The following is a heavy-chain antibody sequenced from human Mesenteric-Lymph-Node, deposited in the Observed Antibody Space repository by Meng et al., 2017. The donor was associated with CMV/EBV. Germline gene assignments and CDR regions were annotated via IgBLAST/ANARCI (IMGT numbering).Heavy chain of an antibody. CDR3: AKDMDCSSTGCFSYYYYAMDG. CDR1: GFTFSDYY. Sequence: GGSLRLSCAASGFTFSDYYMSWIRQAPGKGLEWVSYISSSGSTIYYADSVKGRFTISRDNAKNSVYLQMNSLRPEDTALYYCAKDMDCSSTGCFSYYYYAMDGWGQGTTVTVSS. V-gene: IGHV3-11*01. J-gene: IGHJ6*02. D-gene: IGHD2-2*01. CDR2: ISSSGSTI.